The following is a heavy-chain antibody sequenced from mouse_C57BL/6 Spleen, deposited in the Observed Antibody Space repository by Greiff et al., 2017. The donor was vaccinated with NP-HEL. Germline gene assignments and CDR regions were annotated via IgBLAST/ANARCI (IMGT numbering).Heavy chain of an antibody. CDR2: IYPGSGNT. Sequence: QVQLQQSGAELVRPGASVKLSCKASGYTFTDYYINWVKQRPGQGLEWIARIYPGSGNTYYNEKFKGKATLTAEKSSSTAYMQLSSLTSEDSAVYFCARNYGNYHWYFDVWGTGTTVTVSS. J-gene: IGHJ1*03. D-gene: IGHD2-1*01. CDR3: ARNYGNYHWYFDV. V-gene: IGHV1-76*01. CDR1: GYTFTDYY.